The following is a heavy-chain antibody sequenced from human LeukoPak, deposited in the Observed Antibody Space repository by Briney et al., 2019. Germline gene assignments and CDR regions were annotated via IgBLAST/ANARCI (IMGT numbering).Heavy chain of an antibody. CDR3: ARTNYDSNGYHVSTDY. CDR1: GDGVSSNSAA. Sequence: SQTLSLTCVISGDGVSSNSAAWNWIRQSPSRGLEWLGRTYYRSKWFSDYTVSLRSRITINPDTSKNQFSLQLNSVTPEDTAVYYCARTNYDSNGYHVSTDYWGQGTLVTVSS. D-gene: IGHD3-22*01. V-gene: IGHV6-1*01. CDR2: TYYRSKWFS. J-gene: IGHJ4*02.